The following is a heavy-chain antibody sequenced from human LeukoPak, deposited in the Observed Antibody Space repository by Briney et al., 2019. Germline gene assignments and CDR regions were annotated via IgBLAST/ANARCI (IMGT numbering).Heavy chain of an antibody. CDR3: ARGATTGYYFDY. J-gene: IGHJ4*02. CDR1: GFTFSSYS. V-gene: IGHV3-21*01. D-gene: IGHD1-26*01. Sequence: GGSLRLSCAASGFTFSSYSMNWVRLAPGKGLEWVSSISSSSSYIYYADSVKDRFTISRDNAKNSLYLQMNSLRAEDTAVYYCARGATTGYYFDYWGQGTLVTVSS. CDR2: ISSSSSYI.